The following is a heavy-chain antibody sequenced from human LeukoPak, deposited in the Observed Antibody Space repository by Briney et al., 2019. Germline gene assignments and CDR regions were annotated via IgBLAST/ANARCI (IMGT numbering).Heavy chain of an antibody. J-gene: IGHJ4*02. CDR1: GFTSRIYW. V-gene: IGHV3-74*01. CDR2: ISADGSST. D-gene: IGHD2-2*01. Sequence: GGSLRLSRVAPGFTSRIYWMHWVPHAPGRGRVGFSRISADGSSTRYADSVKGRFTISRDNAKNTLYLQMNSLRAEDTAVYYCATWECSSTSCTNDYWGQGTLVTVSS. CDR3: ATWECSSTSCTNDY.